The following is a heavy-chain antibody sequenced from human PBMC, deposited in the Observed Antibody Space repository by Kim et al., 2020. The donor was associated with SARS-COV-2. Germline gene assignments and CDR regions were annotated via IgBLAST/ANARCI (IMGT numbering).Heavy chain of an antibody. CDR1: GYTFTSYY. V-gene: IGHV1-46*01. Sequence: ASVKVSCKASGYTFTSYYMHWVRQAPGQGLEWMGIINPSGGSTSYAQKFQGRVTMTRDTSTSTVYMELSSLRSEDTAVYYCAREIGVVVAATASPGEQWLPRFDPWGQGTLVTVSS. CDR3: AREIGVVVAATASPGEQWLPRFDP. J-gene: IGHJ5*02. CDR2: INPSGGST. D-gene: IGHD2-15*01.